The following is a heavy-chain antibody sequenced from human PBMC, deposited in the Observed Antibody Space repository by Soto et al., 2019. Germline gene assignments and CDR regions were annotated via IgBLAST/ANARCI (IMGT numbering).Heavy chain of an antibody. Sequence: EVQLVESGGGLVQPGGSLRLSCAASGFTFSDHYMDWVRQAPGKGLEWVARSRNRVNSHTTEYAASVKGRFTISRDESKSSLYLQMNSLKTEDTAVYYCTRGLLGGAPYYTFYDMDVWGQGTTVTVSS. D-gene: IGHD3-10*01. V-gene: IGHV3-72*01. J-gene: IGHJ6*02. CDR3: TRGLLGGAPYYTFYDMDV. CDR1: GFTFSDHY. CDR2: SRNRVNSHTT.